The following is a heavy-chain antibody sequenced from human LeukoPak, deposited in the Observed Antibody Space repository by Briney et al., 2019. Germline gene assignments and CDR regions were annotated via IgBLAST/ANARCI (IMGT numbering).Heavy chain of an antibody. J-gene: IGHJ4*02. Sequence: QPGGSLRLSCAASGIGFNNYWMHWVRQAPGKGLVWVSRVNSDGSSTVYADSVKGRFTISRDNARTTVYLQMSSLRLDDTATHYCATGLGHYYDYWGQGSLVTVSS. CDR3: ATGLGHYYDY. V-gene: IGHV3-74*01. CDR1: GIGFNNYW. D-gene: IGHD3-22*01. CDR2: VNSDGSST.